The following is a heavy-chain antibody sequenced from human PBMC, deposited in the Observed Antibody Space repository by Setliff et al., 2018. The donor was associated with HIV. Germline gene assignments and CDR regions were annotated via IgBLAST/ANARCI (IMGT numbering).Heavy chain of an antibody. J-gene: IGHJ4*02. CDR1: GVSISSGGFY. CDR3: ATRPRIAARPFDY. V-gene: IGHV4-31*03. Sequence: SETLSLSCTVTGVSISSGGFYWTLIRQHPGKGLEWIGYIYNTGSTYHSPSLKSRISMSVDTSKNQFSLELKSLTAADTAVYYCATRPRIAARPFDYWGQGMLVTVSS. D-gene: IGHD6-6*01. CDR2: IYNTGST.